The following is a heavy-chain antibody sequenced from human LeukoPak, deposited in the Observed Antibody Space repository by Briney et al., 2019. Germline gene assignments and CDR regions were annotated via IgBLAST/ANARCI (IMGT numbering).Heavy chain of an antibody. Sequence: SETLSLTCTVSGGSISSSSYYWGWIRQPPGKGLEWIGSIYYSGSTYYNPSLKSRVTISVDTSKNQFSLKLSSVTAADTAVYYCARDRAVRGSDAFDIWGQGTMVTVSS. D-gene: IGHD3-10*01. J-gene: IGHJ3*02. CDR1: GGSISSSSYY. V-gene: IGHV4-39*07. CDR3: ARDRAVRGSDAFDI. CDR2: IYYSGST.